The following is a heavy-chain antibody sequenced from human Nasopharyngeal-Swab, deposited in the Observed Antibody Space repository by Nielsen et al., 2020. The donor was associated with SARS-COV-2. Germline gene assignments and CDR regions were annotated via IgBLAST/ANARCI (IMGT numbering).Heavy chain of an antibody. V-gene: IGHV3-48*03. D-gene: IGHD3-3*01. Sequence: GESLKISCAASGFTFSSYEMNWVRQAPGKGLEWLSYISSSGTTIYYADSVKGRFTISRDNAKNSLYLQMNSLRAEDTAVYYCARADEKTIFGVVTPDYWGQGTLVTVSS. CDR3: ARADEKTIFGVVTPDY. CDR1: GFTFSSYE. CDR2: ISSSGTTI. J-gene: IGHJ4*02.